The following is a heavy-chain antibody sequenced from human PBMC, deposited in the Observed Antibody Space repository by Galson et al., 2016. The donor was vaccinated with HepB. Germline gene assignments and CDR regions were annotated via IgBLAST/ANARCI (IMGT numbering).Heavy chain of an antibody. CDR2: IRSNTDGETT. Sequence: SLRLSCAVSGLSFYNAWMNWVRQAPGKGLEWVGRIRSNTDGETTDYAAPVQGRFTVSRDDSQNTLYLQMSGLKSEDTAVYYCTTGHHYDSVWGSYRYQGYWGQGALVPVSS. J-gene: IGHJ4*02. CDR1: GLSFYNAW. V-gene: IGHV3-15*01. D-gene: IGHD3-16*02. CDR3: TTGHHYDSVWGSYRYQGY.